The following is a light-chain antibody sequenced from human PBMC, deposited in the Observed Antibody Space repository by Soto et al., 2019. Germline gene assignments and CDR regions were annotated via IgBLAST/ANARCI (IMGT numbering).Light chain of an antibody. V-gene: IGKV3-20*01. CDR3: QQYGSSPRT. Sequence: EIVLTQSPGTLSLSPGERATLSYRASQSVGSSQLAWYQQKPGQAPRLVIYGASSRATDTPDRFSGSGSGTDFTLTISRLEPEDFAVYYCQQYGSSPRTFGQGTKVEIK. J-gene: IGKJ1*01. CDR1: QSVGSSQ. CDR2: GAS.